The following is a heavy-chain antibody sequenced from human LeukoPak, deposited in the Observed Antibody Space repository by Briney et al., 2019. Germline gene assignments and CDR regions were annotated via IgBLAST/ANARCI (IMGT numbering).Heavy chain of an antibody. CDR3: AGTVVTSRRGGY. CDR1: GESFSAYF. CDR2: INHSGGT. V-gene: IGHV4-34*01. D-gene: IGHD4-23*01. J-gene: IGHJ4*02. Sequence: SETLSLTCAVYGESFSAYFWSWIRQPPGKGLEWIGEINHSGGTNYNPSLKSRVTISADTSKNHFSLRLSSVTAADTGIYYCAGTVVTSRRGGYWGQGTLVTVSS.